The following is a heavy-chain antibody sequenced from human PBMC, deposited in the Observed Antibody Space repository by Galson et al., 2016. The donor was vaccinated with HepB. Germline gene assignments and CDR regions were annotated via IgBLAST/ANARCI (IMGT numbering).Heavy chain of an antibody. D-gene: IGHD6-6*01. CDR3: ARHYSSTWPAGLIFDS. CDR2: IDTSNGNT. Sequence: SVKVSCKASGYTFTSYAISWVRQAPAQALEYLGWIDTSNGNTNSPQKFQDRVTLTTDTSTSTTYMELRSLISDDTAVYYCARHYSSTWPAGLIFDSWGPGTRVTVSS. CDR1: GYTFTSYA. J-gene: IGHJ4*02. V-gene: IGHV1-18*01.